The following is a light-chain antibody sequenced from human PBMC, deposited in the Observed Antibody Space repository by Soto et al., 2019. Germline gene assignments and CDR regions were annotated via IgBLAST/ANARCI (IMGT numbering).Light chain of an antibody. J-gene: IGKJ1*01. Sequence: IQMTQSPSTLSGSVGDRVTITCRASQTISSWLAWYQQKPGKAPELLIFDASNLKSGVSSRFSGSGSGTEFTLTISRLQPDDVATYYCLQYSSHSWTFGQGTKVDIK. CDR2: DAS. CDR1: QTISSW. V-gene: IGKV1-5*01. CDR3: LQYSSHSWT.